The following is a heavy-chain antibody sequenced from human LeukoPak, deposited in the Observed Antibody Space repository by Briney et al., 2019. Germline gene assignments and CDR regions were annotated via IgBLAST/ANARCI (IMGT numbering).Heavy chain of an antibody. CDR3: ARDLYSSGWFFDY. D-gene: IGHD6-19*01. CDR2: IWYDGSNK. Sequence: GGSLRLSCAASGFTSSSYGMHWVRQAPGKGLEWVAVIWYDGSNKYYADSVKGRFTISRDNSKNTLYLQMNSLRAEDTAVYYCARDLYSSGWFFDYWGQGTLVTVSS. CDR1: GFTSSSYG. V-gene: IGHV3-33*01. J-gene: IGHJ4*02.